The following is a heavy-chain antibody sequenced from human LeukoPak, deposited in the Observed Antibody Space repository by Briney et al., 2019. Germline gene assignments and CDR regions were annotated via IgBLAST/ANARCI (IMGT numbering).Heavy chain of an antibody. CDR2: ISSSGIT. V-gene: IGHV4-4*09. CDR1: YGSISAYY. Sequence: KPSETLSLTCTVSYGSISAYYWSWVRQPPGKGLEWIGYISSSGITNYNPSLKRRVTMSLDTSKNQFSLKLSSVTAADSAVYYCATLESGWSDYWGQGTLVTVSS. J-gene: IGHJ4*02. CDR3: ATLESGWSDY. D-gene: IGHD6-19*01.